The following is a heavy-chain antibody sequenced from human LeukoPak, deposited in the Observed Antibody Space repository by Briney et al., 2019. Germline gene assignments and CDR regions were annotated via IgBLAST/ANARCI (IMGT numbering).Heavy chain of an antibody. CDR1: GGSISSYY. Sequence: SETLSLTCTVSGGSISSYYWSWIRQPPGKGLEWIGYISYSGSTNYNPSLKSRVTIAVDTSKNQFSLKLSSVTAADTAVYYCARNEHYYDSSGYLYYFDYWGQGTLVTVSS. CDR2: ISYSGST. V-gene: IGHV4-59*08. D-gene: IGHD3-22*01. J-gene: IGHJ4*02. CDR3: ARNEHYYDSSGYLYYFDY.